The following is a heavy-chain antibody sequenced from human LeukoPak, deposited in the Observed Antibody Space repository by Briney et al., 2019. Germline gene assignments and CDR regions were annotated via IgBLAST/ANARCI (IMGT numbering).Heavy chain of an antibody. V-gene: IGHV4-30-4*08. J-gene: IGHJ5*02. CDR2: IYYRGST. CDR3: ARTDASSPLDP. CDR1: GGSISSYY. Sequence: SETLSLTCTVSGGSISSYYWSWIRQPPGKGLEWIGYIYYRGSTLYTPSLKSRVTLSLDTSRNQFHLKLNSVTAADTAVYYCARTDASSPLDPWGQGTLVTVSS. D-gene: IGHD6-13*01.